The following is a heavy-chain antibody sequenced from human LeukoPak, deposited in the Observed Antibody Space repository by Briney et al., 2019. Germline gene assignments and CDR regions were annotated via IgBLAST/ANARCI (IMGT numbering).Heavy chain of an antibody. CDR2: MDPNRGNT. CDR1: GYIFTTYD. CDR3: ARGYYDTNGYYYRLDF. V-gene: IGHV1-8*01. D-gene: IGHD3-22*01. J-gene: IGHJ4*02. Sequence: ASVKVSCKASGYIFTTYDINWVRQATGQGREWMGWMDPNRGNTGYAQKFQGRVTMTRNTSISTAYMELSSLRSEDTAIYYCARGYYDTNGYYYRLDFWGQGTLVTVSS.